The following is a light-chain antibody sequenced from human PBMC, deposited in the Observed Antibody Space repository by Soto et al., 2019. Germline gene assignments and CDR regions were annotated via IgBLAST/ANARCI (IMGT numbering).Light chain of an antibody. CDR1: SSDVGGYNY. Sequence: QSALTQPASVSGSPGQSITISCTGTSSDVGGYNYVSWYQQHPGKAPKLIIYEVSNRPTGVSNRFSGSKSGHTASLTISGLQSEDEADYFCTSYTSSSTLDVFGTWTKVTVL. V-gene: IGLV2-14*01. CDR2: EVS. J-gene: IGLJ1*01. CDR3: TSYTSSSTLDV.